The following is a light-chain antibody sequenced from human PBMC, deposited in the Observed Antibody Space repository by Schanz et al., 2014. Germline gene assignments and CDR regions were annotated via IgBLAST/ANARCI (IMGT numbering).Light chain of an antibody. V-gene: IGLV2-14*02. CDR3: SSYTNINTPQYV. Sequence: QSALTQPASVSGSPGQSITISCSGTGNDIGMYNLVSWYQQHPGKAPKLIIYEGSARASGLFNRFSGSRSGITASLTISGLQVEDGADYYCSSYTNINTPQYVFGTGTKVTVL. CDR1: GNDIGMYNL. J-gene: IGLJ1*01. CDR2: EGS.